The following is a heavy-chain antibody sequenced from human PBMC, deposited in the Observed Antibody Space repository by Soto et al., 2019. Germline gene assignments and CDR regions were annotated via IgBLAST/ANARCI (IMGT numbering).Heavy chain of an antibody. CDR3: AKDFPAIVSHAYYYGVDV. Sequence: GGSLRLSCAASGFTFSNYAMHWVRQAPGKGLEWVAVISYDGTTNYYADSVKGRFTISRDNSKNTLFLQMDSLRADDTAVYYCAKDFPAIVSHAYYYGVDVWGQGTTVTVSS. J-gene: IGHJ6*02. CDR1: GFTFSNYA. D-gene: IGHD2-15*01. CDR2: ISYDGTTN. V-gene: IGHV3-30*18.